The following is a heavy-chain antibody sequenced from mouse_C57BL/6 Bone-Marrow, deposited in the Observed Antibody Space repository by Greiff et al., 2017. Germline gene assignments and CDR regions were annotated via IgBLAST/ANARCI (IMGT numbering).Heavy chain of an antibody. J-gene: IGHJ3*01. CDR2: VNPNNGGT. CDR3: ARFAY. Sequence: VQLQQSGPELVKPGASVKISCKASGYTFTDYYMNWVKQSHGKSLEWIGDVNPNNGGTSYNQKFKGKATLTVDKSSSTAYMELRSLTSEDSAVYYCARFAYWGQGTLVTVSA. V-gene: IGHV1-26*01. CDR1: GYTFTDYY.